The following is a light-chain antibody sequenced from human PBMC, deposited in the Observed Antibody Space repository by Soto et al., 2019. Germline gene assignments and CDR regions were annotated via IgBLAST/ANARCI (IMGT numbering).Light chain of an antibody. J-gene: IGKJ4*01. CDR2: GAS. V-gene: IGKV3-15*01. CDR1: QSVPSKY. CDR3: QQYSNWPLT. Sequence: EIVWTQSPGTLSLSPGERATLSCRASQSVPSKYLAWYQQKPGQAPRLLIFGASTRAAGIPARFSGSGSGTEFTLTISSLQSEDFAVYYCQQYSNWPLTFGGGTKVDVK.